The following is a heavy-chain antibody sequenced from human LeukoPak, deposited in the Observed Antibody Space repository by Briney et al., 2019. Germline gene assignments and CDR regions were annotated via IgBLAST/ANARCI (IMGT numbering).Heavy chain of an antibody. D-gene: IGHD3-22*01. V-gene: IGHV1-18*01. Sequence: ASVKVSCKASGYTFPIYGITWVRQAPGQGLEWMGWISVYIGDTNYAQRLQGRVTMTTDTSTSTAYMELRSLRSDDTAVYYCARGGYYYDSSGYHIDYWGQGTLVTVSS. CDR3: ARGGYYYDSSGYHIDY. CDR2: ISVYIGDT. CDR1: GYTFPIYG. J-gene: IGHJ4*02.